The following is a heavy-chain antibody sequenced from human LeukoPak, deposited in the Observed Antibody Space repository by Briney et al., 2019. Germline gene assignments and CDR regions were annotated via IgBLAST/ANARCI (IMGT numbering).Heavy chain of an antibody. V-gene: IGHV4-4*07. D-gene: IGHD3/OR15-3a*01. CDR3: ARDGGFLDAFGFGDI. CDR1: GGSISRYY. Sequence: PSETLSLTCTVSGGSISRYYWSWIRQPAGKGLEWIGRIYSTGSSAYNPSLKSRVTMSVDTSNNQFSLKLRSLTAADTAVYYCARDGGFLDAFGFGDIWGQGTLVTVSS. CDR2: IYSTGSS. J-gene: IGHJ3*02.